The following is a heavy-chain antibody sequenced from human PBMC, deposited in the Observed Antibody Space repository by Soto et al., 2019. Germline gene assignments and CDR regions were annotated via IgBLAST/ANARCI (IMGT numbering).Heavy chain of an antibody. V-gene: IGHV1-69*06. CDR1: GGTFSSYA. Sequence: SVKVSCKASGGTFSSYAISWVRQAPGQGLEWMGGIIPIFGTANYAQKFQGRVTITADKSTSTAYMELSSLRSEDTAVYYCARELNKRRYFDWFVYNWFDPWGQGTLVTVSS. CDR3: ARELNKRRYFDWFVYNWFDP. CDR2: IIPIFGTA. D-gene: IGHD3-9*01. J-gene: IGHJ5*02.